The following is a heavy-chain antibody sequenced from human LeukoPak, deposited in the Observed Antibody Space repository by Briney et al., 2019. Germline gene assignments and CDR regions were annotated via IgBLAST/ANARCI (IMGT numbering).Heavy chain of an antibody. Sequence: GGSLRLSCAASGFTVSSNYMSWVRQAPGKGLEWVSVIYSGGSTYYADSVKGRFTLSRDNSKNTLYLQMNSLRAEDTAVYYCARLGGANNFDYWGQGTLVTVSS. CDR3: ARLGGANNFDY. D-gene: IGHD3-16*01. J-gene: IGHJ4*02. CDR2: IYSGGST. V-gene: IGHV3-53*01. CDR1: GFTVSSNY.